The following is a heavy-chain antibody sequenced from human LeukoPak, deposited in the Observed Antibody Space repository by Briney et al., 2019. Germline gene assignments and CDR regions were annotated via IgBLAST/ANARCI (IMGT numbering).Heavy chain of an antibody. CDR2: IIPIFGTA. CDR1: GGTFSSYA. CDR3: ARDLGPGHDYSNYGLDY. V-gene: IGHV1-69*13. D-gene: IGHD4-11*01. Sequence: ASVKVSCKASGGTFSSYAISWVRQAPGQGLEWMGGIIPIFGTANYAQKFQGRVTITADESTSTAYMELSSLRSEDTAVYYCARDLGPGHDYSNYGLDYWGQGTLVTVSS. J-gene: IGHJ4*02.